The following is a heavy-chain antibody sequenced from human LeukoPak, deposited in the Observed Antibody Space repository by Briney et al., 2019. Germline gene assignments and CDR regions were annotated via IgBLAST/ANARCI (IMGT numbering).Heavy chain of an antibody. J-gene: IGHJ6*02. V-gene: IGHV3-30-3*01. Sequence: GGSLRLSCAASGFTFSSYTMHWVRQAPGKGPEGVAVISYDGSNKYYADSVKGRFTISRDNSKNTLYLQMNSLRAEDTAVYYCASGCSGGRCYRDYGMDVWGQGTTVTVSS. CDR2: ISYDGSNK. CDR3: ASGCSGGRCYRDYGMDV. CDR1: GFTFSSYT. D-gene: IGHD2-15*01.